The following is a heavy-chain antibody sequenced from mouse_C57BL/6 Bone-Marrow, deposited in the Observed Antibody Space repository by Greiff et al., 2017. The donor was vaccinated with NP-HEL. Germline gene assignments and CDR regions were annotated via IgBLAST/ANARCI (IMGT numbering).Heavy chain of an antibody. J-gene: IGHJ4*01. CDR3: ARVIFYYGSRDAMDY. CDR2: IYWDDDK. V-gene: IGHV8-12*01. CDR1: GFSLSTSGMG. Sequence: QVTLKESGPGILQSSQTLSLTCSFSGFSLSTSGMGVSWIRQPSGKGLEWLAHIYWDDDKRYNPSLKSRLTISKDTSRNQVFLKITSVDTADTATYYCARVIFYYGSRDAMDYWGQGTSVTVSS. D-gene: IGHD1-1*01.